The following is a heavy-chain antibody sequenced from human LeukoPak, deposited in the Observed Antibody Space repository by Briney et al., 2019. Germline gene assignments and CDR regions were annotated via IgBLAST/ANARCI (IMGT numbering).Heavy chain of an antibody. CDR2: ISWNSGSI. CDR1: GFTFDDYA. D-gene: IGHD5-24*01. Sequence: GGSLRLSCAASGFTFDDYAMHWVRQAPGKGLEWVSGISWNSGSIGYADSVKGRFTISRDNAKNSLYLQMNSLRAEDTALYYCAKEGGRDWGQGTLVTVSS. V-gene: IGHV3-9*01. J-gene: IGHJ4*02. CDR3: AKEGGRD.